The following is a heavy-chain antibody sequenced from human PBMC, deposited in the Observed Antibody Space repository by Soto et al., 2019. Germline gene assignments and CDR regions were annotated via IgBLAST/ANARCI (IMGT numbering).Heavy chain of an antibody. CDR3: AKDQEGTLWFGELLPRSYGMDV. J-gene: IGHJ6*02. D-gene: IGHD3-10*01. Sequence: GGSLRLSCAASGFTFSSYGMHWVRQAPGKGLEWVAVISYDGSNKYYADSVKGRSTISRDNSKNTLYLQMNSLRAEDTAVYYCAKDQEGTLWFGELLPRSYGMDVWGQGTTVTVSS. CDR2: ISYDGSNK. CDR1: GFTFSSYG. V-gene: IGHV3-30*18.